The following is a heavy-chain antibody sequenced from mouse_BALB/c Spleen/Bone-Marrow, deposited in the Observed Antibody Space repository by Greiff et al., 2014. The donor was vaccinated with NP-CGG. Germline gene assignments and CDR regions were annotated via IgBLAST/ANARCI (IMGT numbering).Heavy chain of an antibody. D-gene: IGHD1-1*02. Sequence: VQVVESGPGLVAPSQSLSITCTISGFSLTNYGLHWVRQPPGKGLEWLVVIWSDGSTTYNSALKSRLSISKDNSKSQVFLKMNSLQTDDTAMYYCARHGGNHLCAMDYWGQGTSVTVSS. CDR1: GFSLTNYG. CDR2: IWSDGST. J-gene: IGHJ4*01. V-gene: IGHV2-6-1*01. CDR3: ARHGGNHLCAMDY.